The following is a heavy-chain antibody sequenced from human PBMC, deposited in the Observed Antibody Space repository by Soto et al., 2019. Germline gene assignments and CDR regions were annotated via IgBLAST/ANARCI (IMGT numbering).Heavy chain of an antibody. Sequence: EVRLVESGGGLVQPGGSLRLSCAASGFNFSSHSMNWDRQAPGKGLEWVSYISSSSSTIYYADSVKGRFTISRDNAKNSLYLQMNSLRVEDTAVYYCARDAPPSDYWGQGTLVTVSS. J-gene: IGHJ4*02. CDR2: ISSSSSTI. V-gene: IGHV3-48*01. CDR1: GFNFSSHS. CDR3: ARDAPPSDY.